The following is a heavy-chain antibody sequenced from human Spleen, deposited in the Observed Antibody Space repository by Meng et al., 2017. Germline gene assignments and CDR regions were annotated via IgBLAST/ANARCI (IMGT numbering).Heavy chain of an antibody. CDR1: GYTFTGYD. Sequence: QGELVQFGAEVKKPGASVKVSCKASGYTFTGYDMHWVRQAPGQGLEWMGRINPNSGGTNYAQKFQGRVTMTRDTSISTAYMELSSLRSDDTAVYYCARAPITFGGVIVIGAFDIWGQGTMVTVSS. CDR3: ARAPITFGGVIVIGAFDI. CDR2: INPNSGGT. D-gene: IGHD3-16*02. J-gene: IGHJ3*02. V-gene: IGHV1-2*06.